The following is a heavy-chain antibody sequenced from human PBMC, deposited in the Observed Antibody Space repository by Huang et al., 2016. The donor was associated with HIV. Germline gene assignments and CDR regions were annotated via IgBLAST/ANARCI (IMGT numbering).Heavy chain of an antibody. CDR1: GGSFSGPN. D-gene: IGHD3-16*01. Sequence: QVQLHQWGAGLLQPSETLSLTCAFYGGSFSGPNWTWIRQTPGKGLEWIGEINHSGRTNYSPSLNRRVTISLDTSKNQLSLRLRSVTAADTAVYYCARGRGDARGFLGLDFWGQGTLVTVSS. CDR3: ARGRGDARGFLGLDF. V-gene: IGHV4-34*01. J-gene: IGHJ4*02. CDR2: INHSGRT.